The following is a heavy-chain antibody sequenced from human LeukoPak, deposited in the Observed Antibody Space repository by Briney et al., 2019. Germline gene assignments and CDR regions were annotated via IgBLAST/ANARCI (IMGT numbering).Heavy chain of an antibody. CDR1: GGTFSSYT. CDR3: ASAATTIYYYYYGMDV. CDR2: IIPIFGTA. V-gene: IGHV1-69*13. J-gene: IGHJ6*02. Sequence: SVKVSCKVSGGTFSSYTISWVRQAPGQGLEWMGGIIPIFGTANYAQKFQGRVTITADESTSTAYMELSSLRSEDTAVYYCASAATTIYYYYYGMDVWGQGTTVTVSS. D-gene: IGHD2-15*01.